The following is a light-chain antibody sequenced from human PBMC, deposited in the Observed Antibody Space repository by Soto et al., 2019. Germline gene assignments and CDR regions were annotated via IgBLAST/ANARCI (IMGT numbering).Light chain of an antibody. CDR1: SSDVGGYNY. Sequence: QSVLTQPASVSGSPGQSITISCTGTSSDVGGYNYVSWYQHHPGKAPKLLIFEVGNRPSGVSHRFSGSKSGNTASLTISGLQAEDEADYYCTSYTATSTYVFGTGTKLTVL. CDR2: EVG. V-gene: IGLV2-14*01. J-gene: IGLJ1*01. CDR3: TSYTATSTYV.